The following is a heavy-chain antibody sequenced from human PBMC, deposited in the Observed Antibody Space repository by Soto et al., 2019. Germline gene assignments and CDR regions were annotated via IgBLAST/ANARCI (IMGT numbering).Heavy chain of an antibody. CDR1: GGTFSSYT. Sequence: ASVKVPCKASGGTFSSYTISWVRQAPGQGLEWMGRIIPILGIANYAQKFQGRVTITADKSTSTAYMELSSLRSEDTAVYYCARENQYIPGSSWYASWFDPWGQGTLVTVSS. CDR2: IIPILGIA. D-gene: IGHD6-13*01. J-gene: IGHJ5*02. V-gene: IGHV1-69*04. CDR3: ARENQYIPGSSWYASWFDP.